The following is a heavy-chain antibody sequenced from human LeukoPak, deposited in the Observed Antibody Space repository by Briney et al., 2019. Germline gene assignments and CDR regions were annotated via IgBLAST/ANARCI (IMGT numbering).Heavy chain of an antibody. V-gene: IGHV3-23*01. CDR1: GFTFSSYA. CDR3: AKDRYYYDSSGYIPPFDY. Sequence: GGSLRLSCAASGFTFSSYAMSWVRQAPGKGLEWVSAISGSGGSTYYADSVKGRFTISRDNSKNTLYLQMNSLRAEDTVVYYCAKDRYYYDSSGYIPPFDYWGQGTLVTVSS. J-gene: IGHJ4*02. D-gene: IGHD3-22*01. CDR2: ISGSGGST.